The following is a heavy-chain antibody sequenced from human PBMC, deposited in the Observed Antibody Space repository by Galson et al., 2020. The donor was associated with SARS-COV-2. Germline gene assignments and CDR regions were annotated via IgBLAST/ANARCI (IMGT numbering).Heavy chain of an antibody. V-gene: IGHV3-11*01. CDR3: ARDQGSGWYVWFDP. CDR2: ISSSGSTI. D-gene: IGHD6-19*01. CDR1: GFTFSDYY. Sequence: KIGESLKISCAASGFTFSDYYMSWIRQAPGKGLEWVSYISSSGSTIYYADSVKGRFTISRDNAKNSLYLQMNSLRAEDTAVYYCARDQGSGWYVWFDPWGQGTLVTVSS. J-gene: IGHJ5*02.